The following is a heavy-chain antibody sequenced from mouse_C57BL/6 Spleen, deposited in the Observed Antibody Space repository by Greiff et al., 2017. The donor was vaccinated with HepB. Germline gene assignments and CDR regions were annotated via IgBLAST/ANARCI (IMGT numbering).Heavy chain of an antibody. CDR2: IDPSDSYT. J-gene: IGHJ1*03. D-gene: IGHD1-1*01. Sequence: QVQLQQPGAELVRPGTSVKLSCKASGYTFTSYWMHWVKQRPGQGLEWIGVIDPSDSYTNYNQKFKGKATLTVDTSSSTAYMQLSSLTSEDSAVYYWASGDYGSSYWYFDVWGTGTTVTVSS. V-gene: IGHV1-59*01. CDR3: ASGDYGSSYWYFDV. CDR1: GYTFTSYW.